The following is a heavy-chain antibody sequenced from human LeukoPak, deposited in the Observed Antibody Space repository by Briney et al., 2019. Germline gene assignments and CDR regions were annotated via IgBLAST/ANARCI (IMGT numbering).Heavy chain of an antibody. V-gene: IGHV4-39*07. Sequence: SETLSLTCSVSGSYINNYYWGWIRQAPGKGLEWIGSVYYSGSTYYNPSLKSRVTISVDTSKNQFSLKLTSVTAADTAVYYCARDGIGARGPLDWFDPWGQGTLVTVSS. J-gene: IGHJ5*02. CDR1: GSYINNYY. CDR3: ARDGIGARGPLDWFDP. CDR2: VYYSGST. D-gene: IGHD3-10*01.